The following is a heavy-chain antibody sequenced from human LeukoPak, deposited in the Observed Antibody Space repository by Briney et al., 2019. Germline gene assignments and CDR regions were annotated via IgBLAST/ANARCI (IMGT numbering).Heavy chain of an antibody. D-gene: IGHD1-14*01. Sequence: PGGSLRLSCAASGFPFNSFWMHWVRQAPGKGLVWVSDMNECSTTIRCADSVKGRFTISRDNAKSILYLQMNNLRAEDTAMYFCARGGVNPVDHWGQGTLVTVSS. CDR3: ARGGVNPVDH. CDR1: GFPFNSFW. CDR2: MNECSTTI. J-gene: IGHJ4*02. V-gene: IGHV3-74*01.